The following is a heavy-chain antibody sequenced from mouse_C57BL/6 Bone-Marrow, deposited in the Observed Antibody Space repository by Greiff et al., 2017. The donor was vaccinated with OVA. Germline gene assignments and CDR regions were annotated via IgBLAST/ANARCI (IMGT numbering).Heavy chain of an antibody. J-gene: IGHJ4*01. Sequence: EVKLQESGPGLVKPSQSLSLTCPVTGYSITSGYYWNWIRQFPGNKLEWMGYISYDGSNNYNPSLKNRISITRDTSKNQFFLKLNSVTTEDTATYYCASSSLYYAMDYWGQGTSVTVSS. CDR3: ASSSLYYAMDY. CDR2: ISYDGSN. D-gene: IGHD1-1*01. V-gene: IGHV3-6*01. CDR1: GYSITSGYY.